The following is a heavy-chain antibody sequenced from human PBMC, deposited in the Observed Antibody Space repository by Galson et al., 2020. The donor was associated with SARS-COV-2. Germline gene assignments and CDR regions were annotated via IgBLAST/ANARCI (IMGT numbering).Heavy chain of an antibody. CDR3: ARKVGYCSGGSCHYWYFDL. V-gene: IGHV4-39*01. CDR1: GGSISSSSYY. J-gene: IGHJ2*01. D-gene: IGHD2-15*01. Sequence: SETLSLTCTVSGGSISSSSYYWGWIRPPPGKGLEWIGSIYYSGSTYYNPSLKSRVTISVDTSKNQFSLKLSSVTAADTAVYYCARKVGYCSGGSCHYWYFDLWGRGTLVTVSS. CDR2: IYYSGST.